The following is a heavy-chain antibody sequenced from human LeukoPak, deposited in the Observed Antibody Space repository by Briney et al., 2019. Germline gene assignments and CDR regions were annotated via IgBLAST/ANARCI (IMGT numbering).Heavy chain of an antibody. Sequence: PGGSLRLSCAASGFTFSSYSINWVRQAPGKGLEWVSSISSSSSYIYYADSVKGRFTISRDNAKNSLYLQMNSLRAEDTAVYYYASQLSSSWPFDYWGQGTLVTVSS. V-gene: IGHV3-21*01. J-gene: IGHJ4*02. CDR1: GFTFSSYS. CDR2: ISSSSSYI. D-gene: IGHD6-13*01. CDR3: ASQLSSSWPFDY.